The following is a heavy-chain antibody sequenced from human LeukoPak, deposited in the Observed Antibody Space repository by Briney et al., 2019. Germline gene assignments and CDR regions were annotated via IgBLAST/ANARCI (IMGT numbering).Heavy chain of an antibody. V-gene: IGHV1-2*02. CDR3: ARGPTPRSTDWYSSGSTTPYDY. D-gene: IGHD6-19*01. CDR2: INPNGGGT. CDR1: GYTFTGYY. Sequence: GASVKLSCTASGYTFTGYYMHWVRQAPGQGLKLQAWINPNGGGTIDAQKFQGRVTLTRDTSISTAYMEFSRLKSDDTAIYYCARGPTPRSTDWYSSGSTTPYDYWGQVSLVTVSS. J-gene: IGHJ4*02.